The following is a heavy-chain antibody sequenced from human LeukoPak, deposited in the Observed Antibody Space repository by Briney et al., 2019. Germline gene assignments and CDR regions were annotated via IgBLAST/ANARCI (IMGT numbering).Heavy chain of an antibody. CDR1: SGSISNYY. Sequence: PSETLSLTCTVSSGSISNYYWSWIRQPAGKGLEWIGEINHSGSTNYNPSLKSRVTVSVDTSKNQFSLKLSSVTAADTAVYYCARGYCSGGSCYSEFDYWGQGTLVTVSS. J-gene: IGHJ4*02. V-gene: IGHV4-34*01. D-gene: IGHD2-15*01. CDR3: ARGYCSGGSCYSEFDY. CDR2: INHSGST.